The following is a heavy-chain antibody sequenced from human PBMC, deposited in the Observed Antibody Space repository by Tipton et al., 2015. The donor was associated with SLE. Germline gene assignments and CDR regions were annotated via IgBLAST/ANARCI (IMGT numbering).Heavy chain of an antibody. D-gene: IGHD3-9*01. J-gene: IGHJ3*02. CDR3: ASGILTGNAAFDI. V-gene: IGHV4-34*01. Sequence: LRLSCAVYGGSFSGYYWSWIRQPPGKGLEWIGEINHSGSTNYNPSLYSRVTISVDTSKNQFSLKLSSVTAADTAVYSCASGILTGNAAFDIWGPGTMVTVSS. CDR2: INHSGST. CDR1: GGSFSGYY.